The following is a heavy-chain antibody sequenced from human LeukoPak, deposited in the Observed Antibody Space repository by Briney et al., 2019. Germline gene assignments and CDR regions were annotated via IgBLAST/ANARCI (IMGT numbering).Heavy chain of an antibody. CDR1: GFTFSSYG. Sequence: PGRSLRLSCAASGFTFSSYGMHWVRQAPGKGLEWVAVISYDGSNKYYADSVKGRFTISRDNSKNTLYLQMNSLRAEDTAVYYCASQAYYYDSSGYLRGGQGTLVTVSS. CDR3: ASQAYYYDSSGYLR. V-gene: IGHV3-30*03. CDR2: ISYDGSNK. J-gene: IGHJ4*02. D-gene: IGHD3-22*01.